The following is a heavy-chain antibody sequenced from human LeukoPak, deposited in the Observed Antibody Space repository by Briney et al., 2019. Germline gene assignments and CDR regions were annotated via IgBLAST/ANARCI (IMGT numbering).Heavy chain of an antibody. CDR2: INTKGET. V-gene: IGHV4-4*09. CDR3: ATSNDAKIAPFDH. J-gene: IGHJ4*02. CDR1: GVSMSAYQ. D-gene: IGHD2-21*01. Sequence: SETLSLTCTVSGVSMSAYQWSWVRQSPEKGLEWIGCINTKGETSYNPSLKSRVTTSVDTSKSQFSLRLTSVTAADTAAYYCATSNDAKIAPFDHWGQGAPVTVSS.